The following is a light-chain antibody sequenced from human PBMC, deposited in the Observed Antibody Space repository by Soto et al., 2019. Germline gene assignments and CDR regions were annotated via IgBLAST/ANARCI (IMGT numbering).Light chain of an antibody. Sequence: DIQMTQSPSSVSASVGDRVTITCRASQGISSWVAWYQQKPGKAPNLLIYAASSLQSGVPSRFSGSGSRTEFTLTISSLQPEDFATYYCQQADTFPLTFGGGTTVEIK. CDR1: QGISSW. J-gene: IGKJ4*01. CDR2: AAS. CDR3: QQADTFPLT. V-gene: IGKV1-12*01.